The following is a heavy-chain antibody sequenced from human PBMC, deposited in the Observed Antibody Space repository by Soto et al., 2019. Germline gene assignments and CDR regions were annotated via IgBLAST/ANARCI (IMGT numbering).Heavy chain of an antibody. D-gene: IGHD6-13*01. Sequence: QLQLQESGPGLVKPSETLSLTCTVSGGSISSSSYYWGWIRQPPGKGLEWIGSIYYSGSTYYNPSLKSRVTISVDTPKNQFALQLSSVTAAATAVYYRARLSSRWPYYWGQVTLVTVSS. CDR1: GGSISSSSYY. CDR2: IYYSGST. CDR3: ARLSSRWPYY. V-gene: IGHV4-39*01. J-gene: IGHJ4*02.